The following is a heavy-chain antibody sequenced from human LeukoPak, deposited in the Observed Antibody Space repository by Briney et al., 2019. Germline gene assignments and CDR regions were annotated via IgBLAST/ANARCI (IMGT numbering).Heavy chain of an antibody. Sequence: GGSLRLSCTASGFIFSNYWKTWVRQAPGKGLEWVAQINQDGSKEYYMDSVKARFTISRDNAKNSLSLQMNSLRAEDTAVYYCVRDGGVSGYDLLDYWGQGTLVTVSS. CDR2: INQDGSKE. CDR3: VRDGGVSGYDLLDY. J-gene: IGHJ4*02. V-gene: IGHV3-7*01. CDR1: GFIFSNYW. D-gene: IGHD5-12*01.